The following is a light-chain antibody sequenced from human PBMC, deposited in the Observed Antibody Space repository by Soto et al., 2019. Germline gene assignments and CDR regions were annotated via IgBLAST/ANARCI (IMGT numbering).Light chain of an antibody. CDR2: ENN. CDR1: SSNIGNNY. CDR3: GAWALSLNCWV. Sequence: QSVLTQPPSVSAAPGQSVTISCSGSSSNIGNNYVSWYQQFPGTAPQLLICENNRRPSGIPDRFSGSKSGTSATLGITGLQTGDEADYSCGAWALSLNCWVFGGGTQLTVL. V-gene: IGLV1-51*02. J-gene: IGLJ3*02.